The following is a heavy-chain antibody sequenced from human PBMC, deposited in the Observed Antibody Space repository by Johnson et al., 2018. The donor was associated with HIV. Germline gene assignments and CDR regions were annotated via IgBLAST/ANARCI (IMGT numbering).Heavy chain of an antibody. J-gene: IGHJ3*02. CDR3: ERESTLGAFDI. CDR1: GFTFSYYG. CDR2: IRYDGENQ. V-gene: IGHV3-30*02. Sequence: QVQLVESGGGVVQTGGSLRLSCEASGFTFSYYGMHWVRQAPGKGLEWVSFIRYDGENQYYGDSVKGRFTISRDNSKNTLHLLMDRLRAGDTAVYYCERESTLGAFDIWGQGTMVTVAS. D-gene: IGHD2/OR15-2a*01.